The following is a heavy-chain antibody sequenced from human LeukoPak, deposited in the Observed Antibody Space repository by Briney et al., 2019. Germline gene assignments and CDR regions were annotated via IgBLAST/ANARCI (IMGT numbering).Heavy chain of an antibody. D-gene: IGHD3-22*01. CDR3: AKGGKYYYDSSGLSDY. V-gene: IGHV3-30*18. Sequence: GRSLRLSCAASGFTFSSYGMHWVRQAPGKGLEWVAVISYDGSNKYYADSVKGRCTISRDNSKNTLYLQMNSLRAEDTAVYYCAKGGKYYYDSSGLSDYWGQGALVTVSS. CDR2: ISYDGSNK. J-gene: IGHJ4*02. CDR1: GFTFSSYG.